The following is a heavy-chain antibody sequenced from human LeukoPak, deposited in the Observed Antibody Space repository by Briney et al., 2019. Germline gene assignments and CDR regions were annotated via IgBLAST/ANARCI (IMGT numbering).Heavy chain of an antibody. J-gene: IGHJ3*02. V-gene: IGHV1-46*01. D-gene: IGHD1-26*01. Sequence: GASVKVSCKVSGYTLTELSMHWVRQAPGQGLEWVGIINPSGGSTSYPQKFQGRVTMTRDTSTSTVYMELSSLRSEDTAVYYCAREGGIVGATIRAFDIWGQGTMVTVSS. CDR2: INPSGGST. CDR3: AREGGIVGATIRAFDI. CDR1: GYTLTELS.